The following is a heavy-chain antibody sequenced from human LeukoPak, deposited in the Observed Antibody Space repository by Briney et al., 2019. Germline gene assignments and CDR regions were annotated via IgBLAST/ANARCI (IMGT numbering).Heavy chain of an antibody. V-gene: IGHV4-34*01. D-gene: IGHD1-26*01. CDR2: INHSGST. CDR1: GGSFSGYY. CDR3: ARGEYSGSTYYFDY. Sequence: PSETLSLTCAVYGGSFSGYYWSWIRQPPGKGLEWIGEINHSGSTNYNPSLKSRVTISVDTSKDQFSLKLSSVTAADTAVYYCARGEYSGSTYYFDYWGQGTLVTVSS. J-gene: IGHJ4*02.